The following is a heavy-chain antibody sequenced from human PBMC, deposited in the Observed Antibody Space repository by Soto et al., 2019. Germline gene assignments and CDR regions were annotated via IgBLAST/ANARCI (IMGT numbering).Heavy chain of an antibody. CDR2: IYYSGST. CDR3: AGDEVYYGALVSGMDV. Sequence: PSETLSLTCTVSGGSISSGGYYWSWIRQHPGKGLEWIGYIYYSGSTYYNPSLKSRVTISVDTSKNQFSLKLSSVTAADTAVYYGAGDEVYYGALVSGMDVWGQGTTVTVS. J-gene: IGHJ6*02. D-gene: IGHD3-22*01. V-gene: IGHV4-31*03. CDR1: GGSISSGGYY.